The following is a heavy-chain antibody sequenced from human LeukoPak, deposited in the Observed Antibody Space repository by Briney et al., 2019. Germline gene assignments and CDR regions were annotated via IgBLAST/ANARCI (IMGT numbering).Heavy chain of an antibody. CDR1: GFTFSSYA. V-gene: IGHV3-30*04. CDR3: ARERIAARRAFDY. J-gene: IGHJ4*02. Sequence: GGSLRLSCAASGFTFSSYAMHWVRQAPGKGLEWVAVISYDGSNKYYAESVNGRFTISRDNSKNTLYLQMNSLRAEDTAVYYCARERIAARRAFDYCGQGTLVSVSS. CDR2: ISYDGSNK. D-gene: IGHD6-6*01.